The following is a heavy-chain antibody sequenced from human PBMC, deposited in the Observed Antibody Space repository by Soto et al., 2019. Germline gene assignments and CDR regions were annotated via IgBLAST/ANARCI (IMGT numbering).Heavy chain of an antibody. CDR2: INAGNGNT. CDR1: EYTFTSYA. J-gene: IGHJ6*02. Sequence: GGSVKVSCKASEYTFTSYAMHWVRQAPGQRLEWMGWINAGNGNTKYSQKFQGRVTITRDTSASTAYMELSSLRSEDTAVYYCARDFGYYDFWSGPGGYYGMDVWGQGTTVTV. V-gene: IGHV1-3*01. CDR3: ARDFGYYDFWSGPGGYYGMDV. D-gene: IGHD3-3*01.